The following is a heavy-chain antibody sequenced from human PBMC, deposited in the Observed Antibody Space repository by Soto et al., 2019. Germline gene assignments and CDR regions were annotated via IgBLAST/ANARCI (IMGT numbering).Heavy chain of an antibody. CDR2: INHSGST. Sequence: QVQLQQWGAGLLKPSETLSLTCAVYGGCFSGYYWSWIRQPPGKGLEWIGEINHSGSTNYNPSLKRRVTISVDTAKNQFSLKLSSVAAADTAVYYCSRGRGGNIAVAVDFDYWGQGTLVTFSS. J-gene: IGHJ4*02. CDR1: GGCFSGYY. D-gene: IGHD6-19*01. V-gene: IGHV4-34*01. CDR3: SRGRGGNIAVAVDFDY.